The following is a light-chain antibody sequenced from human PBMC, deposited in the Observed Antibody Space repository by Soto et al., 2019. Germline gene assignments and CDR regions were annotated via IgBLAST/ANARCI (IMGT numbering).Light chain of an antibody. CDR2: DVT. J-gene: IGLJ1*01. CDR3: SSYTGSTTV. V-gene: IGLV2-14*03. Sequence: QSALTQPASVSGSPGQSITISCTGTSSDVGGYEYVSWYQHHPGKAPKLMIFDVTDRPSGVANRFSGSNSGNTASLTISGLEAEDEADYCCSSYTGSTTVFGTGTKLTVL. CDR1: SSDVGGYEY.